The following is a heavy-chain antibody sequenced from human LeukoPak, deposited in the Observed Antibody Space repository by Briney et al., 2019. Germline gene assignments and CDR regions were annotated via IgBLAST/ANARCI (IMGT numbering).Heavy chain of an antibody. D-gene: IGHD5-24*01. Sequence: GASVKVSCKASGYTFSSYDINWVRQATGQGLEWMGWMNTTSDNTGYAQKFRGRVTMTRDTSISTAYMELSSLRSEDTAVYYCARGRFGWLHAYWGQGTLVTVSS. CDR1: GYTFSSYD. CDR3: ARGRFGWLHAY. CDR2: MNTTSDNT. J-gene: IGHJ4*02. V-gene: IGHV1-8*01.